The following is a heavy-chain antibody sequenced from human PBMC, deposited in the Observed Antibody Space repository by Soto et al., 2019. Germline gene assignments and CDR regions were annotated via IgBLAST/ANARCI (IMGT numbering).Heavy chain of an antibody. V-gene: IGHV3-23*01. D-gene: IGHD6-19*01. J-gene: IGHJ4*02. Sequence: EVQLLESGGGLVQPGGSLRLSCAASGFTFSSYAMSWVRQAPGKGMEWVSIISGSGGSTNYAASVKGRFTISRDNSKNTLYLQMKRLRPADTAVYYCASRSRGCYFDYWGQGTLVTVSS. CDR1: GFTFSSYA. CDR2: ISGSGGST. CDR3: ASRSRGCYFDY.